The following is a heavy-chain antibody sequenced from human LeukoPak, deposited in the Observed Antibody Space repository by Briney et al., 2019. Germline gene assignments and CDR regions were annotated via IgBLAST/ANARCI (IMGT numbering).Heavy chain of an antibody. Sequence: PSETLSPTCTVSGGSISSTSYYWGWIRQPPGKGLEWIGSIYYSESISYNPSLKSRVTISVDTSKNQFSLKLSSVTAADTAVYYCARQGVGIDYWGQGTLVTVSS. D-gene: IGHD1-26*01. CDR2: IYYSESI. J-gene: IGHJ4*02. V-gene: IGHV4-39*01. CDR3: ARQGVGIDY. CDR1: GGSISSTSYY.